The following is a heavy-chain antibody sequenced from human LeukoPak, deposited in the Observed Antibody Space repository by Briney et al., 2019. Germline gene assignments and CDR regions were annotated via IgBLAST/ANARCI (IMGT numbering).Heavy chain of an antibody. V-gene: IGHV3-30*03. CDR2: ISYDGSDE. Sequence: GGSLRLSCAASGFTFNTYGMHWVRQAPGKGLEWVAIISYDGSDEYYADSVKGRLTISRDNSKNTLSLQVHSLTAEDTAVYYCVASSGSYHYWGQGTLVTVSS. D-gene: IGHD3-10*01. CDR3: VASSGSYHY. J-gene: IGHJ4*02. CDR1: GFTFNTYG.